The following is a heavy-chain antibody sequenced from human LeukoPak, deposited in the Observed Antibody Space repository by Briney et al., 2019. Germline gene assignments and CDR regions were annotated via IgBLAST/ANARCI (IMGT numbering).Heavy chain of an antibody. J-gene: IGHJ4*02. CDR3: ARDSTYYYDSGSSGPHYFDN. V-gene: IGHV3-23*01. Sequence: GGSLRLSCAASGFTFSIYAMSWVRQAPGKGLEWVSLINSNGATAHYADSVKGRFTISRDNSKNTLYLQLNSLRAEDTAVYYCARDSTYYYDSGSSGPHYFDNWGQGTLVTVSS. D-gene: IGHD3-10*01. CDR2: INSNGATA. CDR1: GFTFSIYA.